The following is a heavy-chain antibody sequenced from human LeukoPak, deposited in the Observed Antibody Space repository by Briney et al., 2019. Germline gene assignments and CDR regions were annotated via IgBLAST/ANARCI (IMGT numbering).Heavy chain of an antibody. CDR1: GYTFTSYG. Sequence: ASVTVSCKASGYTFTSYGISWVRQAPGQGLEWMGWISAYNGNTNYAQKLQGRVTMTTDTSTSTAYMELRSLRSDDTAVYYCARAEWELPIPDYWGQGTLVTVTS. J-gene: IGHJ4*02. V-gene: IGHV1-18*01. CDR3: ARAEWELPIPDY. D-gene: IGHD1-26*01. CDR2: ISAYNGNT.